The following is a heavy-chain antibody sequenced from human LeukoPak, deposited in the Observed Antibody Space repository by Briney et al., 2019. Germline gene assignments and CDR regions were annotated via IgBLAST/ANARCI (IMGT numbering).Heavy chain of an antibody. Sequence: SETLSLTCTVSGYSISSGYYWGWIRQPPGKGLEWIGSIYHSGSTYYNPSLKSRVTISVDTSKNQFSLKLSSVTAADTAVYYCARDFRPYYYDSSGYYYYLDYWGQGTLVTVSS. CDR1: GYSISSGYY. D-gene: IGHD3-22*01. CDR3: ARDFRPYYYDSSGYYYYLDY. V-gene: IGHV4-38-2*02. J-gene: IGHJ4*02. CDR2: IYHSGST.